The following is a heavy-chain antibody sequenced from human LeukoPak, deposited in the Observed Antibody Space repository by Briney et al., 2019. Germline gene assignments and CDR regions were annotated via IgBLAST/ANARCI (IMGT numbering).Heavy chain of an antibody. CDR2: TYYRGTT. D-gene: IGHD1-1*01. CDR1: GASISSTSYY. Sequence: SDTLSLTCTVSGASISSTSYYWGWIRQPPGKGLEWIGSTYYRGTTYYNPSLKSRVTISVGTSKNQFSLQLSSVTAADTAVYYCARDWNRYAYWGQGTLVTVSS. J-gene: IGHJ4*02. V-gene: IGHV4-39*07. CDR3: ARDWNRYAY.